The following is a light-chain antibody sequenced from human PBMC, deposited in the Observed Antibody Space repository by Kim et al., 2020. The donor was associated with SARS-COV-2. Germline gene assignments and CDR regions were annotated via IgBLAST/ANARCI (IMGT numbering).Light chain of an antibody. V-gene: IGKV1-39*01. CDR2: GAS. Sequence: DIQMTQPPSSLSASIGDRVTITCRASQPICRFLNWYQQKPGKAPKVLVYGASSLQGGVPSRFSGSGSGTEFTLTINSLQPEDYGCYHCQQTYGTPFTFGGGTKLEI. CDR1: QPICRF. J-gene: IGKJ4*01. CDR3: QQTYGTPFT.